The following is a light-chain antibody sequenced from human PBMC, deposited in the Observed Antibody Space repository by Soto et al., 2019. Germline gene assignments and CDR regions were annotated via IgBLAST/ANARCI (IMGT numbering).Light chain of an antibody. CDR2: DVT. CDR3: SSYSSSTTHVV. CDR1: SSDVGDFNY. Sequence: QSALTQPASVSGYPGRSVTISCTGTSSDVGDFNYVSWYQHLPGRAPKLIIYDVTNRPSGISYRFSASKSGRTASLTISGLQDEDEAYYYCSSYSSSTTHVVFGGGTKLTVL. J-gene: IGLJ2*01. V-gene: IGLV2-14*03.